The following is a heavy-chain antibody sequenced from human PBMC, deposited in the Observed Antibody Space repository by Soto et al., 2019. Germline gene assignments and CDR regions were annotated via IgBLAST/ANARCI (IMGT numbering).Heavy chain of an antibody. CDR3: ARGISSTSGFEWFDP. CDR2: IDPSDSYT. J-gene: IGHJ5*02. V-gene: IGHV5-10-1*01. CDR1: GYSFTSYW. D-gene: IGHD2-2*01. Sequence: GESLKISCKGSGYSFTSYWISWVRQMPGKGLEWMGRIDPSDSYTNYSPSFQGHVTISADKSISTAYLQWSSLKASDTAMYYCARGISSTSGFEWFDPWRRGTLGTVSS.